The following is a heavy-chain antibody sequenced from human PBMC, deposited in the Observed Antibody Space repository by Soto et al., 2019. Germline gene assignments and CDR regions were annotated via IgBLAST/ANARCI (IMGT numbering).Heavy chain of an antibody. CDR2: ISSSSSYT. Sequence: ESGGGLVKPGGSLRLSCAASGFTFRDNYMSWIRQAPGNGLEWVSYISSSSSYTNYADSVKGRFTISRDNAKNSLYLQMNSLRAEDTAVYYCARSEGARDAFDIWGQGTMVTVSS. CDR1: GFTFRDNY. CDR3: ARSEGARDAFDI. D-gene: IGHD1-26*01. J-gene: IGHJ3*02. V-gene: IGHV3-11*06.